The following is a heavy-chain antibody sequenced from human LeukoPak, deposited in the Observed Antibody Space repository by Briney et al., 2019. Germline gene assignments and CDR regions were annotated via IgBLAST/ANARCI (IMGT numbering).Heavy chain of an antibody. D-gene: IGHD5/OR15-5a*01. J-gene: IGHJ4*02. V-gene: IGHV3-53*01. CDR3: ARLETLGVWRFDY. Sequence: PGGSLRLSCAASGFTVSGYYMGWVRQAPERWLEWVSNIYSDGSTHYADSVKGRFTISRDNSKNTVHLQMNSLKAEDTAVYFCARLETLGVWRFDYWGQGTLVTVSS. CDR2: IYSDGST. CDR1: GFTVSGYY.